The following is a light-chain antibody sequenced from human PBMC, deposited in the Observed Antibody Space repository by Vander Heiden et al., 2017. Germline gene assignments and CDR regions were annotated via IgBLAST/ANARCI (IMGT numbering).Light chain of an antibody. V-gene: IGKV3-15*01. CDR3: QQYNNWPWT. J-gene: IGKJ1*01. CDR2: DAS. CDR1: QSVSNT. Sequence: EIVMTQSPATMSVSPGERATLSCRASQSVSNTVAWYQHIPGQAPRLLIYDASTRATGVPARFSGSGSGTEFTLTISNLQSEDFAVYYCQQYNNWPWTFGQGTKVEI.